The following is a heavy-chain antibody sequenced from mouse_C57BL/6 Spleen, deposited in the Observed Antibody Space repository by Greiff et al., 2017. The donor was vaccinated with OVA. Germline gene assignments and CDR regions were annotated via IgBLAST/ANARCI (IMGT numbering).Heavy chain of an antibody. CDR3: NYYDGSSYDAMDY. CDR1: GYTFTDYE. CDR2: IDPETGGT. D-gene: IGHD1-1*01. Sequence: QVQLKESGAELVRPGASVTLSCKASGYTFTDYEMHWVKQTPVHGLEWIGAIDPETGGTAYNQKFKGKAILTADKSSSTAYMELRSLTSEDSAVYYCNYYDGSSYDAMDYWGQGTSVTVSS. V-gene: IGHV1-15*01. J-gene: IGHJ4*01.